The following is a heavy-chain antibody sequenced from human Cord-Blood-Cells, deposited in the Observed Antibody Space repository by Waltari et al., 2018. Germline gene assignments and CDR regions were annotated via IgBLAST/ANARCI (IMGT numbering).Heavy chain of an antibody. CDR2: INPNSGGT. CDR1: GYTFTGYS. D-gene: IGHD6-19*01. V-gene: IGHV1-2*04. Sequence: QVQLVQSGAEVKKPGASVKVSCKASGYTFTGYSLHWVRQAPGQGLEWMGWINPNSGGTNYAQKFQGWVTMTRDTSISTAYMELSRLRSDDTAVYYCARAYSSGWNAFDIWGQGTMVTVSS. J-gene: IGHJ3*02. CDR3: ARAYSSGWNAFDI.